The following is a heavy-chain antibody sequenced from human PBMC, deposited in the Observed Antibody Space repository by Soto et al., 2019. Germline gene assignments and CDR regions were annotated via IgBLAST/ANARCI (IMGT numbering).Heavy chain of an antibody. Sequence: GGSLRLSCAASGFTFSSYDMHWVRQATGKGLEWVSAIGTAGDTYYPGSVKGRFTISRENAKNSLYLQMNSLRAGDTAVYYCARGRYCSGGSCYPYYYYYYMDVWGKGTTVTVSS. CDR1: GFTFSSYD. CDR2: IGTAGDT. D-gene: IGHD2-15*01. V-gene: IGHV3-13*01. J-gene: IGHJ6*03. CDR3: ARGRYCSGGSCYPYYYYYYMDV.